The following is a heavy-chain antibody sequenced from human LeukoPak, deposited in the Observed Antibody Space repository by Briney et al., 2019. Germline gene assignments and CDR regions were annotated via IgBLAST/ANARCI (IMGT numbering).Heavy chain of an antibody. D-gene: IGHD6-6*01. CDR3: ARDGLQLVRFLY. Sequence: SVKVSCKASGGTFSSYTISWVRQAPGQGLEWMGRIIPILGIANYAQKFQGRVTITADKSPSTAYMELSSLRSEDTAVYYCARDGLQLVRFLYWGQGTLVTVSS. J-gene: IGHJ4*02. CDR1: GGTFSSYT. V-gene: IGHV1-69*04. CDR2: IIPILGIA.